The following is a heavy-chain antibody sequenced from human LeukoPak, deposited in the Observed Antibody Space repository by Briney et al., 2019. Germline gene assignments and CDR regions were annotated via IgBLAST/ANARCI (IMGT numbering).Heavy chain of an antibody. J-gene: IGHJ4*02. V-gene: IGHV1-3*04. Sequence: GASVKVSCKASGYTFTSYAMHWVRQAPGQRLEWMGWINTGNGDTKYSQKFQGRVTFIRDTSASTAYMELSSLTSEDTALYYCARFSSSSWQFDHWGQGTLVTVSS. D-gene: IGHD6-13*01. CDR3: ARFSSSSWQFDH. CDR1: GYTFTSYA. CDR2: INTGNGDT.